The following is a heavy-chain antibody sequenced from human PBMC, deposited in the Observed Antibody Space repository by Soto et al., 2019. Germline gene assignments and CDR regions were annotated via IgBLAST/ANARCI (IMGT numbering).Heavy chain of an antibody. D-gene: IGHD6-19*01. V-gene: IGHV3-9*01. CDR1: GFTFDDYA. CDR3: AKDGYSSGWDFAY. J-gene: IGHJ4*02. CDR2: ISWHSGSI. Sequence: EVQLVASGGGLVQPGRSLRLSCAASGFTFDDYAMHWVRQAPGKGLEWVSGISWHSGSIGYADSVKGRFTISRDNAKNYLYLQMNSLRAEDTALYYCAKDGYSSGWDFAYWGQGTLVTVAS.